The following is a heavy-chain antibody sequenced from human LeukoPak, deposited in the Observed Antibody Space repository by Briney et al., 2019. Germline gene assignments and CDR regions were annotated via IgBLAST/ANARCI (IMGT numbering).Heavy chain of an antibody. Sequence: SETLSLTCTVSGGSISSSSYYWGWIRQPPGKGLEWIGSIYYSGSTYYNPSLKSRVTISVDTSKNQFSLKLSSVTAADTAVYYCARDDITGTGVDYWGQGTLVTVSS. D-gene: IGHD1/OR15-1a*01. V-gene: IGHV4-39*07. J-gene: IGHJ4*02. CDR2: IYYSGST. CDR1: GGSISSSSYY. CDR3: ARDDITGTGVDY.